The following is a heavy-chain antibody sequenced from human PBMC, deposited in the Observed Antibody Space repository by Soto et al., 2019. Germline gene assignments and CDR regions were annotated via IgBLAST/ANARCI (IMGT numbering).Heavy chain of an antibody. J-gene: IGHJ4*02. D-gene: IGHD1-20*01. Sequence: EGQLVESGGRLAQPGGSLRLSCATSGFPFTISWMHWVRQVPGKAPEWVSRITSDGSGTIYADSVKGRFTISRDNAESTVYLQWNSLRAEDTGVCFCAKDWFHGIDLWGQGTPVTVSS. CDR2: ITSDGSGT. CDR3: AKDWFHGIDL. V-gene: IGHV3-74*01. CDR1: GFPFTISW.